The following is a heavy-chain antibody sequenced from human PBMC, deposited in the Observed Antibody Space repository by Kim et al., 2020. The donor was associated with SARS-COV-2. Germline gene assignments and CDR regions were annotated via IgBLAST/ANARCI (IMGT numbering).Heavy chain of an antibody. J-gene: IGHJ4*02. CDR3: ARGGDYGRNFDY. V-gene: IGHV4-31*02. Sequence: YYNPSLKGRVTISVDTSKNQFSLKLSSVTAADTAVYYCARGGDYGRNFDYWGQGTLVTVSS. D-gene: IGHD4-17*01.